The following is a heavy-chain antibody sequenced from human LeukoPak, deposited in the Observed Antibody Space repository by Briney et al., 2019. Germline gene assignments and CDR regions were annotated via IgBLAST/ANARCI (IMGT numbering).Heavy chain of an antibody. V-gene: IGHV4-39*07. CDR3: ARDRGWGGHHYHMDV. CDR2: IYYSGST. CDR1: GGSISSSSYY. J-gene: IGHJ6*03. D-gene: IGHD3-16*01. Sequence: SETLSLTCTVSGGSISSSSYYWGWIRQPPGKGLEWIGSIYYSGSTYYNPSLKSRVTISVDTSKNQFSLKLSSVTAADTAVYYCARDRGWGGHHYHMDVWGKGTTVTISS.